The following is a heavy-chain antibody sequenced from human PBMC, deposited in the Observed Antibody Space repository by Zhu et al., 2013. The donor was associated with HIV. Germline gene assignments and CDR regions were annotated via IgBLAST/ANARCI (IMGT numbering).Heavy chain of an antibody. CDR3: AREGVLRLVEWLPRRDHYFGMGV. D-gene: IGHD3-3*01. V-gene: IGHV1-3*01. CDR2: INAGTGQT. CDR1: GYTFSNYI. Sequence: QVQLVQSGAEVKKPGALVKVSCKTSGYTFSNYIIHWVRQATGQRPEWMGWINAGTGQTKYSQKFQGRVTITRDTSASTAYMEMSRLRSEDTAIYYCAREGVLRLVEWLPRRDHYFGMGVWGQGDHGHRLL. J-gene: IGHJ6*02.